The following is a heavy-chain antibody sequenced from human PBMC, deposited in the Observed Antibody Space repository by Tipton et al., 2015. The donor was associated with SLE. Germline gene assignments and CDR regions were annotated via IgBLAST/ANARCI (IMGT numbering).Heavy chain of an antibody. CDR1: GGSISSRTYY. J-gene: IGHJ3*02. CDR2: IDHSRST. Sequence: TLSLTCTVSGGSISSRTYYWGWIRQPPGKGLEWIGEIDHSRSTNYNPSLKSRVTISRDTSKNQFSLRLSSVTAADTAVYYCAREGVGYYYDPLGVFEIWGQGTMVTVSS. CDR3: AREGVGYYYDPLGVFEI. D-gene: IGHD3-22*01. V-gene: IGHV4-39*02.